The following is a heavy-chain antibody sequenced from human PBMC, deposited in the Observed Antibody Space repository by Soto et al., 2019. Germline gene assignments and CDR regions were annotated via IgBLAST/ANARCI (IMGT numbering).Heavy chain of an antibody. J-gene: IGHJ5*02. CDR1: GFTFSSYA. V-gene: IGHV3-23*01. Sequence: GGSLRLSCAASGFTFSSYAMSWVRQAPGKGLEWVSAISGSGGSTYYADSVKGRFTISRDNSKNTLYLQMNSLRAEDTAVYYCAKGGFGYSSSWYRGRDRAHWFDPWGQGTLVTVSS. CDR2: ISGSGGST. D-gene: IGHD6-13*01. CDR3: AKGGFGYSSSWYRGRDRAHWFDP.